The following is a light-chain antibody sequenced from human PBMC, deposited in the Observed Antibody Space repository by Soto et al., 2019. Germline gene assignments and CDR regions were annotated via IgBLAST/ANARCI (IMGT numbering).Light chain of an antibody. J-gene: IGLJ2*01. CDR2: CNM. CDR1: SSNTGGGLD. CDR3: VSNDSRLSAVV. Sequence: QSVLTQPPSVSGAPGQRVTISCTGSSSNTGGGLDVLWCQQLPATAPQLRTDCNMTRPSGVPSWFSGSQSGTSASLASIGLQAEDEADYYGVSNDSRLSAVVFGGGTKVTVL. V-gene: IGLV1-40*01.